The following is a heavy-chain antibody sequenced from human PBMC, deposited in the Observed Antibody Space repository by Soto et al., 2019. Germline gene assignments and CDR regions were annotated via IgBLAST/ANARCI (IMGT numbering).Heavy chain of an antibody. CDR1: GYTFTSYG. V-gene: IGHV1-18*01. D-gene: IGHD2-2*02. CDR3: ARVNIVVVPAAILSYYYGMDV. Sequence: ASVKVSCKASGYTFTSYGISWVRQAPGQGLEWMGWISAYNGNTNYAQKLQGRVTMTTDTSTSTAYMELRSPRSDDTAVYYCARVNIVVVPAAILSYYYGMDVWGQGTTVTVSS. CDR2: ISAYNGNT. J-gene: IGHJ6*02.